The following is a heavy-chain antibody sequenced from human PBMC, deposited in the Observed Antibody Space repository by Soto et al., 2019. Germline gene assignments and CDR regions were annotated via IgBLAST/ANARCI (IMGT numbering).Heavy chain of an antibody. Sequence: QLQLQESGPGLVKPSETLSLTCTVSGGSVSSNSYSWGWVRQSPGKGLEWIGTIYSSENTYYNPSLLSRVTISVDTSKNEFSLRLSSVAAADTAVYYCARLNGYCVSSNCRGYYGMDVWGQGTTVTVSS. CDR2: IYSSENT. J-gene: IGHJ6*02. CDR3: ARLNGYCVSSNCRGYYGMDV. D-gene: IGHD2-2*03. CDR1: GGSVSSNSYS. V-gene: IGHV4-39*01.